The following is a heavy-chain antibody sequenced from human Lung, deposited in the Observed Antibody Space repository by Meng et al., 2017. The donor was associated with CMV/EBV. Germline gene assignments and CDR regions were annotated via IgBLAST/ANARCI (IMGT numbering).Heavy chain of an antibody. V-gene: IGHV3-21*01. Sequence: GELMKICCAAAGITSSSYSMNWVRQAPGKGPEWVPSISNSGAYIYYADLVKGRFTISSENAQNSLLLHMNSLRAEDSAVYYCAGDVSPRSSASFAIYYFYALDVWGQGTTVTVSS. CDR1: GITSSSYS. CDR2: ISNSGAYI. CDR3: AGDVSPRSSASFAIYYFYALDV. D-gene: IGHD2-21*01. J-gene: IGHJ6*02.